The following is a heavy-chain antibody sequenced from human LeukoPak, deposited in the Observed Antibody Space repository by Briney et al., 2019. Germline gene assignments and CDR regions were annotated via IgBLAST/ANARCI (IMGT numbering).Heavy chain of an antibody. CDR3: TKNSGTFFE. V-gene: IGHV3-21*01. CDR1: GFTFNTYT. J-gene: IGHJ4*02. Sequence: GGSLRLSCAASGFTFNTYTMNWVRQAPEKGLEWVSSISSDHYYIFYADSVKGRFTISRDNAKNSMFLQMNSLRAEDSAVYYCTKNSGTFFEWGQGTLVTVSS. CDR2: ISSDHYYI. D-gene: IGHD1-26*01.